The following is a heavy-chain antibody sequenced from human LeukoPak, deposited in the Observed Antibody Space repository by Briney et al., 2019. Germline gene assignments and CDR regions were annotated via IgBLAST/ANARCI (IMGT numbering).Heavy chain of an antibody. CDR3: ARVLRVWFGDPKVDWFDP. CDR2: INHSGST. J-gene: IGHJ5*02. Sequence: SETLSLTCTVSGGSISSYYWSWICQPPGKGLEWIGEINHSGSTNYNPSLKSRVTISVDTSKNQFSLKLSSVTAADTAVYYCARVLRVWFGDPKVDWFDPWGQGTLVTVSS. D-gene: IGHD3-10*01. V-gene: IGHV4-34*01. CDR1: GGSISSYY.